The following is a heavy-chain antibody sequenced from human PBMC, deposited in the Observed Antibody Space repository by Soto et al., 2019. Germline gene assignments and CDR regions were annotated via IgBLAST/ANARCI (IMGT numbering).Heavy chain of an antibody. CDR2: ISSSSSYI. CDR3: ARDYYDSSGYLAPLDY. J-gene: IGHJ4*02. Sequence: EVQLVESGGGLVKPGGSLRLSCAASGFTFSSYSMNWVRQAPGKGLEWVSSISSSSSYIYYADSVKGRFTISRDNAKXXLYLQMTSLRAEDTAVYYCARDYYDSSGYLAPLDYWGQGTLVTVSS. D-gene: IGHD3-22*01. CDR1: GFTFSSYS. V-gene: IGHV3-21*01.